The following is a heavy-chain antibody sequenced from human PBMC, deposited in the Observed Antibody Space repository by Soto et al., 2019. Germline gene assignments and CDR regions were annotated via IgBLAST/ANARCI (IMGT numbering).Heavy chain of an antibody. CDR2: ISNYNGIT. CDR1: GYIFTSYG. Sequence: QVELVQSGAEVKKPGASVKVSCKASGYIFTSYGISWVRQAPGGGLGWMGWISNYNGITKYAQKVLGRVTLTTDRSTSTAYMELRSLRSDDTAVYYCAESMGGSGAYVSWGQGTLVTVSS. J-gene: IGHJ4*02. CDR3: AESMGGSGAYVS. V-gene: IGHV1-18*01. D-gene: IGHD3-10*01.